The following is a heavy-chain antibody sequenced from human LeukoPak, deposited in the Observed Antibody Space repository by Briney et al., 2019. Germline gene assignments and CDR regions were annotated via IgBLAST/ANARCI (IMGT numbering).Heavy chain of an antibody. CDR1: GITFSSYA. D-gene: IGHD6-13*01. J-gene: IGHJ5*02. CDR2: ISGSCGST. V-gene: IGHV3-23*01. CDR3: AKDWVASSWFNWFDP. Sequence: PGGSLRLSCAASGITFSSYAMSWVRKAPGKGLEWVSGISGSCGSTYYADSVKGRFTISRDNSKNTLYLQMNSLRAEDTAVYYCAKDWVASSWFNWFDPWGQGTLVTVSS.